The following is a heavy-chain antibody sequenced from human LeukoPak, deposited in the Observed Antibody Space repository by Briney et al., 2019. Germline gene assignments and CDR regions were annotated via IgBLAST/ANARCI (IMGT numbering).Heavy chain of an antibody. V-gene: IGHV4-4*07. J-gene: IGHJ4*02. CDR1: GVSISGYF. CDR2: IHTSGTT. CDR3: ARDPAGHGRYFDY. Sequence: PSETLSLTCTVSGVSISGYFCTWLRQSAGAGLECIGRIHTSGTTCYNPSLRSRVSMSVDTSNNKFSLRLSSVTAADTAVYYCARDPAGHGRYFDYWGQGALVTVSS. D-gene: IGHD1-14*01.